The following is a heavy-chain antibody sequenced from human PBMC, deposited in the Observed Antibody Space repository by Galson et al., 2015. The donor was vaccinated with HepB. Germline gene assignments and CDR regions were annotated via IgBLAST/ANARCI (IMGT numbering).Heavy chain of an antibody. CDR1: GFTVSSNS. J-gene: IGHJ6*03. V-gene: IGHV3-53*01. Sequence: SLRLSCAASGFTVSSNSMNWVRQAPGKGLEWVSVILGGGSTYYADSVKGRLTISRDNSKNTLYLQMNSLRAEDTAVYYCAREPGTNMDVWGKGTTVTVSS. CDR2: ILGGGST. D-gene: IGHD2-2*01. CDR3: AREPGTNMDV.